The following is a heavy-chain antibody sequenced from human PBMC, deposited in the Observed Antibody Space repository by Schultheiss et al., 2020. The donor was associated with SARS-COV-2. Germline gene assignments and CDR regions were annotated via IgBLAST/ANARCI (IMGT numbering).Heavy chain of an antibody. J-gene: IGHJ6*02. V-gene: IGHV1-18*04. D-gene: IGHD2-15*01. CDR1: GYTFTGYY. CDR3: ARDQGVVTANLIPDYYYYYGMDG. Sequence: ASVKVSCKASGYTFTGYYMHWVRQAPGQGLEWMGWISAYNGNTNYAQKFQGRVTMTTDTSTNTAYMDLRSLRSDDTAVYYCARDQGVVTANLIPDYYYYYGMDGWGQGTTVTVS. CDR2: ISAYNGNT.